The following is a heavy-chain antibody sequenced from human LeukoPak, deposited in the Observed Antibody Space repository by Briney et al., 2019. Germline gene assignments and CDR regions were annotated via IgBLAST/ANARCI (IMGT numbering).Heavy chain of an antibody. Sequence: GESLKISCKASGYSFTSYWICWVRQMPGKGLEWMGIIYHGDSDTRYSPSFQGQATISADKSISTAYLQWSSLKASDTAMYYCARQATITTDAFDIWGQGTMVTVSS. CDR3: ARQATITTDAFDI. CDR2: IYHGDSDT. CDR1: GYSFTSYW. V-gene: IGHV5-51*01. D-gene: IGHD5-24*01. J-gene: IGHJ3*02.